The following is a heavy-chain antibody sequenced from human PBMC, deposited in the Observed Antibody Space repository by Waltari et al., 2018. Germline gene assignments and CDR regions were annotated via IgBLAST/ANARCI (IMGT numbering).Heavy chain of an antibody. V-gene: IGHV4-39*01. CDR2: IYYSGST. CDR1: GGSISSSSYY. Sequence: QLQLQESGPGLVKPSETLSLTCTVSGGSISSSSYYWGWIRQPPGKGLEWIGSIYYSGSTYYNPSLKSRVTISVDTSKNQFSLKLSSVTAADTAVYYCARAVVAVAGDFDYWGQGTLVTVSS. CDR3: ARAVVAVAGDFDY. D-gene: IGHD6-19*01. J-gene: IGHJ4*02.